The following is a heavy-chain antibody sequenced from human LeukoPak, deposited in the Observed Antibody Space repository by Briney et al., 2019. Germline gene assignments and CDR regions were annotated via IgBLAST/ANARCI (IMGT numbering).Heavy chain of an antibody. V-gene: IGHV3-66*04. CDR1: GFTVRSNY. CDR3: ARLPPGYSSGWYGVGQYYFDY. Sequence: GGSLRLSCAASGFTVRSNYMSWVRQAPGKGLEWVSVIYSGGSTYYADSVKGRFTISRDNSKNTLYLQMNSLRAEDTAVYYCARLPPGYSSGWYGVGQYYFDYWGQGTLVTVSS. J-gene: IGHJ4*02. D-gene: IGHD6-19*01. CDR2: IYSGGST.